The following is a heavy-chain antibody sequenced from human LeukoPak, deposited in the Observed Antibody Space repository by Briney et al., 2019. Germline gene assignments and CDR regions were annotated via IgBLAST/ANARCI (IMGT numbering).Heavy chain of an antibody. V-gene: IGHV1-46*01. Sequence: ASVKVSCKASGYSFTSNYIHWVRQAPGQGLEWMGMIYPRDGSTSYAQKFQGRVTVTRDTSTSTVHMELSGLRSEDTAVYYCARDARGAAAADDAFDLWGQGTMVTVSS. J-gene: IGHJ3*01. CDR2: IYPRDGST. CDR3: ARDARGAAAADDAFDL. CDR1: GYSFTSNY. D-gene: IGHD6-13*01.